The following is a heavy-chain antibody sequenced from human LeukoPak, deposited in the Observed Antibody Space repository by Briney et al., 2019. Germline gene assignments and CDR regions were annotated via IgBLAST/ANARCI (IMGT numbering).Heavy chain of an antibody. CDR3: AKVVYSSSWSGFDY. V-gene: IGHV3-30-3*01. D-gene: IGHD6-13*01. CDR1: GFTFSSYA. J-gene: IGHJ4*02. Sequence: GGSLRLSCAASGFTFSSYAMHWVRQAPGKGLEWVAVISYDGSNKYYADSVKGRFTISRDNSKNTLYLQMNSLRAEDTAVYYCAKVVYSSSWSGFDYWGQGTLVTVSS. CDR2: ISYDGSNK.